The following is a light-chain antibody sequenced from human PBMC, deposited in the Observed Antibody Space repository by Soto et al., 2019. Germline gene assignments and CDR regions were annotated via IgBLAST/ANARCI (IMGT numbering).Light chain of an antibody. Sequence: EIVLTQSPGTLSLSPGATATLSCRASQSVSGNFLAWYQQKPGQPPRLLIYGAFNRAAGIPARFSGSGSGTDFTLTISSLEPEDFAVYYCQQYGSSGTFGQGTKVDIK. J-gene: IGKJ1*01. CDR2: GAF. CDR3: QQYGSSGT. CDR1: QSVSGNF. V-gene: IGKV3-20*01.